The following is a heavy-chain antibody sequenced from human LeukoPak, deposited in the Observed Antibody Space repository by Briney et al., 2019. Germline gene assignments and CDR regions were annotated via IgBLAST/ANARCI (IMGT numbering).Heavy chain of an antibody. D-gene: IGHD6-13*01. CDR1: GYSFTSYW. Sequence: GESLKISCKGSGYSFTSYWIGWVRRMPGKGLEWMGIIYPDDSNTIYGPSFQGQVTISADKSINTAYLEWSSLKASDTAIYYCARQGAAGKYYYYYMDVWGKGTTVTVSS. J-gene: IGHJ6*03. CDR3: ARQGAAGKYYYYYMDV. V-gene: IGHV5-51*01. CDR2: IYPDDSNT.